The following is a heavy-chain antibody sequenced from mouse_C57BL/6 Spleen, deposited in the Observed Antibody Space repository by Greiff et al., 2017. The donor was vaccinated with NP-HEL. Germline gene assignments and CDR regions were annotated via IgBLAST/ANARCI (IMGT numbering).Heavy chain of an antibody. V-gene: IGHV1-4*01. CDR1: GYTFTSYT. CDR2: INPSSGYT. D-gene: IGHD2-14*01. Sequence: QVQLQQSGAELARPGASVKMSCKASGYTFTSYTMHWVKQRPGQGLEWIGYINPSSGYTKYNQKFKDKATLPADKSSSTAYMQLSSLTSEDSAVYYCAREVRGPYFDYWGQGTTLTVSS. J-gene: IGHJ2*01. CDR3: AREVRGPYFDY.